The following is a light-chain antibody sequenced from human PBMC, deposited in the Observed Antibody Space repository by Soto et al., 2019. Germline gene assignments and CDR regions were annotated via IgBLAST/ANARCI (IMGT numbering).Light chain of an antibody. CDR3: QQYNSYPWT. CDR1: EGIRVY. J-gene: IGKJ1*01. CDR2: AAS. V-gene: IGKV1-16*01. Sequence: DIQMTQSPSSLSASVGDRVTITCRASEGIRVYLAWFQQKPGKAPQSLINAASSLQSGVPSRFSGSGSGTDFTLTISSPQPEDSATYYCQQYNSYPWTFGQGTKVEIK.